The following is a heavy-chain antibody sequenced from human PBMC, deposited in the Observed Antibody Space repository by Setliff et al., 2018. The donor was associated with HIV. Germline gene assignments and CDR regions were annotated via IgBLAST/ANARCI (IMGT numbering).Heavy chain of an antibody. CDR3: ARDRGVYCISSSCYSPVDAFDI. J-gene: IGHJ3*02. CDR1: GYTFSTYG. D-gene: IGHD2-2*01. CDR2: ISAYNGNT. Sequence: ASVKVSCKASGYTFSTYGISWVRQAPGQGLEWMGWISAYNGNTNYAQKLRGRVTVTTDTSTSTAYMELRSLRSDDTAVYYCARDRGVYCISSSCYSPVDAFDIWGQGTMVTV. V-gene: IGHV1-18*01.